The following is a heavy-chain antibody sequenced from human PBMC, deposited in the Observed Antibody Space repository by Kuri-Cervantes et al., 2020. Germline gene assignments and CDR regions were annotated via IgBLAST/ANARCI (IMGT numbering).Heavy chain of an antibody. CDR2: ISAYNGNT. V-gene: IGHV1-18*01. CDR3: ARGGTVIGARPTEFDS. J-gene: IGHJ4*02. Sequence: ASVKVSCKASGYTFTSYGISWVRQAPGQGLEWMGWISAYNGNTNYAQKLQGRVTMTTDTSTSTAYMELRSLRSDDTAVYYCARGGTVIGARPTEFDSWGQGTLVTVSS. CDR1: GYTFTSYG. D-gene: IGHD6-6*01.